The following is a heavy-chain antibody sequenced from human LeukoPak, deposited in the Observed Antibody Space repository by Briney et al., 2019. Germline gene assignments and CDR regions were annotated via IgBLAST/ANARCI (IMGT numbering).Heavy chain of an antibody. CDR1: EYTFTTYY. Sequence: ASVKVSCKASEYTFTTYYFHWVRQAPGQGLEWMGWINPNSGDSKCTEKFQDRVTMTRDTSISTVYMELSRLRYDDTAVYYCARGRGTSYFDYWGQGTLVTVSS. CDR2: INPNSGDS. CDR3: ARGRGTSYFDY. V-gene: IGHV1-2*02. D-gene: IGHD3-10*01. J-gene: IGHJ4*02.